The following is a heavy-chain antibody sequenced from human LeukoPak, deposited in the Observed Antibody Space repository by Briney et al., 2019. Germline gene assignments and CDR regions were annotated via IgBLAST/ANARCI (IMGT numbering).Heavy chain of an antibody. D-gene: IGHD2-8*02. CDR3: AKVPAVLDAFDI. CDR1: GFTFSSYA. Sequence: GGSLRLSCAASGFTFSSYAMSWVRQAPGKGLEWVSAISGSGGSTYYADSVKGRFTISRDNSKNTLYLQMNSLRVEDTAVYYCAKVPAVLDAFDIWGQGTMVTVSS. CDR2: ISGSGGST. J-gene: IGHJ3*02. V-gene: IGHV3-23*01.